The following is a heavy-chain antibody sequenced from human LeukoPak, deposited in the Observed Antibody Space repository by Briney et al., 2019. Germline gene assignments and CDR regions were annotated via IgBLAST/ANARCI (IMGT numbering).Heavy chain of an antibody. D-gene: IGHD3-9*01. CDR3: ARLTDYDILTGPWGY. J-gene: IGHJ4*02. CDR1: GYSFTSYW. CDR2: IYPGDSDT. V-gene: IGHV5-51*01. Sequence: GESLKISCKGSGYSFTSYWIGWVRQMPGKGLEWMGIIYPGDSDTGYSPSFQGQVTISADKSISTAYLQWSSLKASDTAMYYCARLTDYDILTGPWGYWGQGTLVTVSS.